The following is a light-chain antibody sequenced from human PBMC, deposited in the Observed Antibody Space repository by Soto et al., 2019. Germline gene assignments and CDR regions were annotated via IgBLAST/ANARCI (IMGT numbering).Light chain of an antibody. J-gene: IGLJ2*01. Sequence: QLVLTQPPSVSGAPGQRVTISCTGSSSNIGAGYPVHWYQQLPGTAPKLLIYRNNNRASGVPDRFSGSRSGTSASLAITGLQAEDEADYYCQSFDGTLSDVVFGGGTKLTVL. CDR3: QSFDGTLSDVV. CDR2: RNN. CDR1: SSNIGAGYP. V-gene: IGLV1-40*01.